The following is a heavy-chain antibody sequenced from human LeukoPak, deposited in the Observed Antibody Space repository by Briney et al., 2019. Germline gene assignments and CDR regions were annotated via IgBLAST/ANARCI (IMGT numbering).Heavy chain of an antibody. CDR1: GFTFSSYA. CDR2: ISGSGGST. V-gene: IGHV3-23*01. CDR3: AKARGVAGININWFDP. Sequence: PGGSLRLSCAASGFTFSSYAMSWVRQAPGKGLEWVSAISGSGGSTYYADSVKGRFTISRDNSKNTLYLQMNSLRAEDTAVYYCAKARGVAGININWFDPWGQGTLVTVSS. J-gene: IGHJ5*02. D-gene: IGHD6-19*01.